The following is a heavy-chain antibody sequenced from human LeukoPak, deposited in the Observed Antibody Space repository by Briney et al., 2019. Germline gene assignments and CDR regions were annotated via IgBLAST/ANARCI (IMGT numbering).Heavy chain of an antibody. J-gene: IGHJ4*02. CDR3: AKPNWGSRGHYFDY. CDR2: ISGSGGST. V-gene: IGHV3-23*01. Sequence: PGGSLRLSCAASGFTFSSHSMSWVRQAPGKGLEWVSAISGSGGSTYYADSVKGRFTISRDNSKNTLYLQMNSLRAEDTAVYYCAKPNWGSRGHYFDYWGQGTLVTVSS. CDR1: GFTFSSHS. D-gene: IGHD7-27*01.